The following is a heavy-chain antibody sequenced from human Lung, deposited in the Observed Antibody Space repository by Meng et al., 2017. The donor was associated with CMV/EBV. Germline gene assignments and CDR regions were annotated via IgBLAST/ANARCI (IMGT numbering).Heavy chain of an antibody. V-gene: IGHV3-20*04. Sequence: GESXKISCEASGLTFDYYGLSWVRQAPGKGLEWVSGINWNGENIGYADSVKCRFIIFRDNAKKFVFQHMYSLRVDNTALYYCAKDGHDDKGGHNGLSYWGQGXLVTVSS. CDR2: INWNGENI. CDR1: GLTFDYYG. CDR3: AKDGHDDKGGHNGLSY. D-gene: IGHD3-22*01. J-gene: IGHJ4*02.